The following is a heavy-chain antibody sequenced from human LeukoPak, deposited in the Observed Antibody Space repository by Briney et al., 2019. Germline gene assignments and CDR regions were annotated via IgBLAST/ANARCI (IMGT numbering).Heavy chain of an antibody. CDR3: ARDHYGSGSYKAYFDY. D-gene: IGHD3-10*01. J-gene: IGHJ4*01. Sequence: SETLSLTCTVSDASVTTYSWSWLRQPAGKGLEWIGCVYSSGATKYIPSLKSRVTISADTSKNQFSLKLPSVTAADTAVYYCARDHYGSGSYKAYFDYWGHGIQVTVSS. CDR1: DASVTTYS. V-gene: IGHV4-4*07. CDR2: VYSSGAT.